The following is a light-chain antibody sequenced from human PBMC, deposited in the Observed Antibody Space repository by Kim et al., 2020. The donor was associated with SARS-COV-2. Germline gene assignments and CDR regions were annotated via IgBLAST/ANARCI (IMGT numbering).Light chain of an antibody. J-gene: IGKJ4*01. CDR1: QSVTGNF. V-gene: IGKV3-20*01. Sequence: DIVLTQSPDTLSLSPGERATLSCRVSQSVTGNFLAWYQQRPGQAPRLVIYGASSRAGGIPDRFSGSGSGTDFTLTINRLESEDFAVYYCQQYGSSPSVTFGGGTKVDIK. CDR3: QQYGSSPSVT. CDR2: GAS.